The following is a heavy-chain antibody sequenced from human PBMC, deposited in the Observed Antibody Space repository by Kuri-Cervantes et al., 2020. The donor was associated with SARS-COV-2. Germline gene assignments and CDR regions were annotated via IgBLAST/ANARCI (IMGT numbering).Heavy chain of an antibody. CDR2: ISGNGGIR. V-gene: IGHV3-20*04. J-gene: IGHJ5*02. CDR3: ARENGASSLTRWFDP. D-gene: IGHD1-1*01. Sequence: GGSLRLSCAASGFKFDDYGMSWVRQAPGKGLEWVSGISGNGGIRVHADSVMGRFTISRDNAKNSLYLQVNSLRVEDTALYYCARENGASSLTRWFDPWGQGTLVTVSS. CDR1: GFKFDDYG.